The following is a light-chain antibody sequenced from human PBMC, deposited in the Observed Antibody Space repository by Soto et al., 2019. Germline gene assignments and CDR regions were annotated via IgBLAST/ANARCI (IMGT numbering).Light chain of an antibody. CDR2: LGS. CDR3: MQSLLTWT. J-gene: IGKJ1*01. V-gene: IGKV2-28*01. Sequence: DIVMTQSPLSLPVTPGEPASISCRSSQSLLLGDGPNYLEWYLQKPGQSPQLLIYLGSNRASGVPDRFSGSGSGTDFTLQISRVEAEDVGVYYCMQSLLTWTFGQGTKVEI. CDR1: QSLLLGDGPNY.